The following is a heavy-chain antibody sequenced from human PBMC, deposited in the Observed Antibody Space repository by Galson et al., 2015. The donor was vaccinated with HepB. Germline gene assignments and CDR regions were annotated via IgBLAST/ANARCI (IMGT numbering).Heavy chain of an antibody. V-gene: IGHV4-34*01. CDR3: ARHPLDSADVIAFDI. CDR1: SGSFSGYY. D-gene: IGHD1-1*01. J-gene: IGHJ3*02. CDR2: IYNSVTT. Sequence: ETLSLTCAVYSGSFSGYYWSWIRQSPGKGLEWIATIYNSVTTYYHPSLQSRGTISADTSRNQFSLNLNSVAAADTAVYFCARHPLDSADVIAFDIWGHGRMVTVSS.